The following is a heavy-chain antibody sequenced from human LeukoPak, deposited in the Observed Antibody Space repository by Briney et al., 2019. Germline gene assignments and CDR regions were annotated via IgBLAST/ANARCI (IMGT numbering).Heavy chain of an antibody. CDR2: INHSGST. CDR1: GGSFSGYY. CDR3: ARARGYGDYDYFES. J-gene: IGHJ4*02. Sequence: SPSLSLTWAVDGGSFSGYYSSWIRQPPGKWMEWIGEINHSGSTTYNPSLKSRVTISVETSKNQFSLKLRSLTAADTAVYYCARARGYGDYDYFESRGEGTLVTVSS. V-gene: IGHV4-34*01. D-gene: IGHD4-17*01.